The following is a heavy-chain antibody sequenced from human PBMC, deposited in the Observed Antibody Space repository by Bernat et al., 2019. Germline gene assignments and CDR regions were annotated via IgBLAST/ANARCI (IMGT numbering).Heavy chain of an antibody. CDR3: ASNWNDGYY. Sequence: QLQLQESGPGLVKPSETLSLTCTVSGGSISSSSYYWGWVRQPPGKGLEGIGSTYCSGSTYYNPTPRSRVTISVDTSKNRFSLKLSSVTAADTAVYYCASNWNDGYYWGQGTLVTVSS. CDR1: GGSISSSSYY. J-gene: IGHJ4*02. D-gene: IGHD1-1*01. CDR2: TYCSGST. V-gene: IGHV4-39*01.